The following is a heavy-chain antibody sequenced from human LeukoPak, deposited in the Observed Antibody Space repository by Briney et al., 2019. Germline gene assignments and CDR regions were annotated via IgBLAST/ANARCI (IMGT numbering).Heavy chain of an antibody. J-gene: IGHJ4*02. D-gene: IGHD2-2*01. CDR1: GYTFTSYG. CDR3: ARDTRVVPAAMHGY. CDR2: ISAYNGNT. V-gene: IGHV1-18*01. Sequence: GASVKVSCKASGYTFTSYGISWVRQAPGQGLEWMGWISAYNGNTNYAQKLQGRVTMTIDTSTSTAYMELRSLRSDDTAVYYCARDTRVVPAAMHGYWGQGTLVTVSS.